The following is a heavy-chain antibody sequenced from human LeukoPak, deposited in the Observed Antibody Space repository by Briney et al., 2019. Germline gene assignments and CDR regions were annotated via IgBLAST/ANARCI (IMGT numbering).Heavy chain of an antibody. V-gene: IGHV1-69*13. D-gene: IGHD3-3*01. Sequence: ASVKVSCKASGGTFSSYAISWVRQAPGQGLEWMGGIIPIFGTANYAQKFQGRVTITADESTSTAYMELSSLRSEDTAVYYCARDPRDDFWSGSNWFDPWGQGTLVTVSS. CDR1: GGTFSSYA. J-gene: IGHJ5*02. CDR3: ARDPRDDFWSGSNWFDP. CDR2: IIPIFGTA.